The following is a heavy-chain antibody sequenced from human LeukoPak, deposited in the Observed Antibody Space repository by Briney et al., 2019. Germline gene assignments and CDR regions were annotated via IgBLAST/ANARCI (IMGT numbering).Heavy chain of an antibody. J-gene: IGHJ4*02. CDR1: GFTFSDYY. V-gene: IGHV3-23*01. Sequence: PGGSLRLSCAASGFTFSDYYMSWVRQAPGKGLEWVSAISGSGGSTYYTDSVRGRLSISRDNSKNTLYLQVNSLRAEDTAVYYCAKGRTEGGTLALDYWGQGTLVTVSS. CDR3: AKGRTEGGTLALDY. D-gene: IGHD6-19*01. CDR2: ISGSGGST.